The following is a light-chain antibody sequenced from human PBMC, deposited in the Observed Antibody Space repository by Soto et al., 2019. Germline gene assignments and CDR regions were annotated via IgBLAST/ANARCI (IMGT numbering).Light chain of an antibody. Sequence: AIRMTQSPSSFSASTGDRVTITCRASQGISSYLAWYQQKPGKAPKLLIYAASTLQSGVPSRFSGSASGTDFTLTISCLQSEDFATYYCQQYYSYPTAFGPGTKVDIK. CDR3: QQYYSYPTA. CDR1: QGISSY. CDR2: AAS. J-gene: IGKJ3*01. V-gene: IGKV1-8*01.